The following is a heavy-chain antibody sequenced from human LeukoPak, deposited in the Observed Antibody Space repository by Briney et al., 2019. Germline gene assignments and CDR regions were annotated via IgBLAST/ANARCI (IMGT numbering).Heavy chain of an antibody. V-gene: IGHV4-34*01. CDR3: ARGAYYDILTSYYTLSYYFDY. Sequence: SETLSLTCAVYGGSFSGYYWSWIRQPPGKGLEWIGEINHSGSTNYNPSLKSRVTISVDTSKNQFSLKLSSVTAADTAVYYCARGAYYDILTSYYTLSYYFDYWGQGTLVTVSS. CDR2: INHSGST. D-gene: IGHD3-9*01. CDR1: GGSFSGYY. J-gene: IGHJ4*02.